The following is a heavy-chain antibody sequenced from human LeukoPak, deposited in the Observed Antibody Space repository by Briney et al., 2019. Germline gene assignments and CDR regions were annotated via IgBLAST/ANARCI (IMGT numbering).Heavy chain of an antibody. Sequence: GASVKVSCKASGGTFSNYGISWVRQAPGQGLEWMGGIIPIFGTANYAQNLQGRVTITADESTTTAYMELSSLRSDDTAVYYCARFDPGVHPGDYWGQGTLVTVSS. D-gene: IGHD3-10*01. J-gene: IGHJ4*02. CDR2: IIPIFGTA. V-gene: IGHV1-69*13. CDR1: GGTFSNYG. CDR3: ARFDPGVHPGDY.